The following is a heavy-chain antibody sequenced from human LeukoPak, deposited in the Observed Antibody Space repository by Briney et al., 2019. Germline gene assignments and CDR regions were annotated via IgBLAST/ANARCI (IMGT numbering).Heavy chain of an antibody. J-gene: IGHJ4*02. CDR2: IIPILGIA. CDR1: GGTFSSYT. V-gene: IGHV1-69*02. CDR3: ARGDYGSGSYRYFDY. Sequence: SVKVSCKASGGTFSSYTISWVRQAPGQGLEWMGRIIPILGIANYAQKFQGRVTMTTDTSTSTAYMELRSLRSDDTAVYYCARGDYGSGSYRYFDYWGQGTLVTVSS. D-gene: IGHD3-10*01.